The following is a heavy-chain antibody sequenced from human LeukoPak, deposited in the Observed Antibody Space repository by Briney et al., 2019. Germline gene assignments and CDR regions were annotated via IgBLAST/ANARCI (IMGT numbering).Heavy chain of an antibody. CDR2: IWYDGSNE. CDR1: GFTFRSHG. CDR3: ARDGQNGSPYATDV. J-gene: IGHJ6*02. D-gene: IGHD3-10*01. V-gene: IGHV3-33*01. Sequence: GGFLRLSCAASGFTFRSHGMHWVRQAPGKGLEWVAGIWYDGSNEDYADSVKGRFTISRDNSKNTLYLQMNSLRVEDTAVYYCARDGQNGSPYATDVWGQGTTVTVSS.